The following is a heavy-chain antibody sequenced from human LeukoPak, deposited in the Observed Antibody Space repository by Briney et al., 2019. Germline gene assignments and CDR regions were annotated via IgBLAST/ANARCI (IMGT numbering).Heavy chain of an antibody. D-gene: IGHD3-10*01. V-gene: IGHV1-2*02. CDR2: INPNSGAT. Sequence: ASVKVSCKAFGYTFTGYYMHWVRQAPGQGLEWMGWINPNSGATSYAQKFQGRVTMTRDTSISTAYMELSRLRSDDTAMYYCARLGGSGSYYFDYWGQGTLVTVSS. J-gene: IGHJ4*02. CDR3: ARLGGSGSYYFDY. CDR1: GYTFTGYY.